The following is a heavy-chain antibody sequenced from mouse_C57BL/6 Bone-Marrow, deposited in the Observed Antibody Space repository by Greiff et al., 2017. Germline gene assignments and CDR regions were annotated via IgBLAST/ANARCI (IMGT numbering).Heavy chain of an antibody. CDR1: GFTFSDAW. J-gene: IGHJ3*01. CDR3: TGCERVGFAY. V-gene: IGHV6-6*01. D-gene: IGHD3-3*01. CDR2: IRNKANNHAT. Sequence: DVQLQESGGGLVQPGGSMKLSCAASGFTFSDAWMDWVRQSPEKGLEWVALIRNKANNHATYYAESVKGRFTISRDDSNSSVYLQMNSLGPEDTGIYNCTGCERVGFAYWGQGTLVTVSA.